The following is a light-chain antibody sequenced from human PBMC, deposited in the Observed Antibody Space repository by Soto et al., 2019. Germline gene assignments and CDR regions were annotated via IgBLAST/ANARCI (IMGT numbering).Light chain of an antibody. J-gene: IGKJ1*01. V-gene: IGKV1-17*01. CDR1: QSISNF. CDR3: QQYNDYPWT. Sequence: DIQMTQCPSSLSASVGDRVTITCRAGQSISNFVNWYQQKLGRAPRLLIYAASSLQSGVPSRFSGSGSGTEFTLTISSLQPDDFATYYCQQYNDYPWTFGQGTKVDIK. CDR2: AAS.